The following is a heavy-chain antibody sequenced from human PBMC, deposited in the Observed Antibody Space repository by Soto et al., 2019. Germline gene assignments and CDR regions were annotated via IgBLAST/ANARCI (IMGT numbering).Heavy chain of an antibody. CDR3: AKDWVPMDV. Sequence: GGSLRLSCAASGFSFSSYAMSWVRQAPGKGLEWVSGINTSGGSTYYADSVKGRFTTSRDNSRNTLYLQMNSLRAEDTAVYYCAKDWVPMDVWGQGTTVTGSS. D-gene: IGHD3-10*01. V-gene: IGHV3-23*01. CDR2: INTSGGST. CDR1: GFSFSSYA. J-gene: IGHJ6*02.